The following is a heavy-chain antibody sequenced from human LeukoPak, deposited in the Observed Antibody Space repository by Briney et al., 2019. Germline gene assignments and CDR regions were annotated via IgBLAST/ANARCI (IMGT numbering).Heavy chain of an antibody. CDR3: ARDSSRSSWYDTAIGDLDY. V-gene: IGHV3-48*03. CDR2: ISSSGSTI. Sequence: GGSLRLSCAASGFTFSSYEMNWVRQAPGKGLEWVSYISSSGSTIYYADSVKGRFTISRDNAKNSLYLQMDSLRAEDTAVYYCARDSSRSSWYDTAIGDLDYWGQGTLVTVSS. CDR1: GFTFSSYE. D-gene: IGHD6-13*01. J-gene: IGHJ4*02.